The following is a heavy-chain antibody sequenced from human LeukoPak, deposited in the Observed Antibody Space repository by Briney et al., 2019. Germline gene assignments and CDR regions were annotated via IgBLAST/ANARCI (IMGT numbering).Heavy chain of an antibody. J-gene: IGHJ6*03. D-gene: IGHD2-15*01. Sequence: SETLSLTCTVPGGSISSYYWSWIRQPAGKGLEWIGRIYTSGSTNYNPSLKSRVTMSVDTSKNQFSLKLSSVTAADTAVYYCARDNCSGGSCYVSSYYYYYMDVWGKGTTVTISS. CDR1: GGSISSYY. CDR3: ARDNCSGGSCYVSSYYYYYMDV. CDR2: IYTSGST. V-gene: IGHV4-4*07.